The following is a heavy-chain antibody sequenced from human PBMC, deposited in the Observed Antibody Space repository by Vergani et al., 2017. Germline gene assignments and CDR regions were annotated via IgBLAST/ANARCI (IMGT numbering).Heavy chain of an antibody. CDR3: ARGTAARLNWFDP. CDR1: GGTFSSYA. Sequence: QVQLLQSGAEVKKPGSSVKVSCKASGGTFSSYAISWVRQAPGQGLEWMGGIIPIFGTANYAQKFQGRVTLTANESTSTAYMVLSSLRSEDTAFYYCARGTAARLNWFDPWGQGTLVTVSS. CDR2: IIPIFGTA. J-gene: IGHJ5*02. D-gene: IGHD6-6*01. V-gene: IGHV1-69*01.